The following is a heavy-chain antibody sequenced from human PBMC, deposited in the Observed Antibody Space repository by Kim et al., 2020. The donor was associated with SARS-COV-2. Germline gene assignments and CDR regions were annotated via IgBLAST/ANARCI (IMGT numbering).Heavy chain of an antibody. CDR2: INHSGST. Sequence: SETLSLTCAVYGGSFSGYYWSWIRQPPGKGLEWIGEINHSGSTNYNPSLKSRVTISVDTSKNQFSLKLSSVTAADTAVYYCARVPLDHGEGYGMDVWGQGTTVTVSS. CDR3: ARVPLDHGEGYGMDV. J-gene: IGHJ6*02. CDR1: GGSFSGYY. V-gene: IGHV4-34*01.